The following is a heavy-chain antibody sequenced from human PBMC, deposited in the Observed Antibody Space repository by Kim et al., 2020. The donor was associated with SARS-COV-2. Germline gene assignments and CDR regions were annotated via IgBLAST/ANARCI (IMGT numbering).Heavy chain of an antibody. D-gene: IGHD2-15*01. Sequence: PVKGRFTISRDDSKNTLYLQMNSLKTEDTAVYYCTTDRYCSGGSCYSFDYWGQGTLVTVSS. V-gene: IGHV3-15*01. J-gene: IGHJ4*02. CDR3: TTDRYCSGGSCYSFDY.